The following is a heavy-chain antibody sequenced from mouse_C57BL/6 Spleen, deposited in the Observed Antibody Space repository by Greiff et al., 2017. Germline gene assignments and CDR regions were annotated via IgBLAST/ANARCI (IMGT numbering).Heavy chain of an antibody. CDR1: GYTFTSYW. D-gene: IGHD2-4*01. J-gene: IGHJ2*01. CDR2: IHPSDSDT. V-gene: IGHV1-74*01. Sequence: VQLQQSGAELVKPGASVKVSCKASGYTFTSYWMHWVKQRPGQGLEWIGRIHPSDSDTNYNQKFKGKATLTVDKSSSTAYMQLSSRTSEDSAVYDCAIGGYYDYDAEYDFDYWGQGTTLTVSS. CDR3: AIGGYYDYDAEYDFDY.